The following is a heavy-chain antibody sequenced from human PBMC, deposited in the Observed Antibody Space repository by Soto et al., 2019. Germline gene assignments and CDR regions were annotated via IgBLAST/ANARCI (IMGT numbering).Heavy chain of an antibody. V-gene: IGHV1-18*04. CDR1: GYTFTSYG. CDR3: ARVETPNYSNYVDWFDP. CDR2: ISAYNGNT. D-gene: IGHD4-4*01. Sequence: EASVKVSCKASGYTFTSYGISWVRQAPGQGLEWMGWISAYNGNTNYAQKLQGRVTMTTDTSTSTAYMELRSLRSDDTAVYYCARVETPNYSNYVDWFDPWGQGTLVTVSS. J-gene: IGHJ5*02.